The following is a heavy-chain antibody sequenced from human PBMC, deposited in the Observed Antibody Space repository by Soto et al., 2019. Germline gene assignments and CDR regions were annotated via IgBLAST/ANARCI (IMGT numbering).Heavy chain of an antibody. D-gene: IGHD6-13*01. V-gene: IGHV4-34*01. CDR2: INHSGST. CDR3: ASQAERIAAAGTQVDY. J-gene: IGHJ4*02. Sequence: QVQLQQWGAGLLKPSETLSLTCAVYGGSFSGYYWSWIRQPPGKGLEWIGEINHSGSTNYNPSLKSRVTISVDTSKNQFSLKLGSVTAADTAVYYCASQAERIAAAGTQVDYWGQGTLVTVSS. CDR1: GGSFSGYY.